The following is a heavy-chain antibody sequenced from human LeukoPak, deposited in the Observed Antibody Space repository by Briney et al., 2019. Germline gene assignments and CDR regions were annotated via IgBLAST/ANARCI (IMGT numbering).Heavy chain of an antibody. CDR1: GFTFSSYS. V-gene: IGHV3-21*01. CDR3: ARDISGKGIAVDY. CDR2: ISSSSSYI. D-gene: IGHD6-19*01. Sequence: GGSLRLSCAASGFTFSSYSMNWVRQAPGKGLEWVSSISSSSSYIYYADSVKGRFTISRDNAKNPLYLQMNSLRAEDTAVYYCARDISGKGIAVDYWGQGTLVTVSS. J-gene: IGHJ4*02.